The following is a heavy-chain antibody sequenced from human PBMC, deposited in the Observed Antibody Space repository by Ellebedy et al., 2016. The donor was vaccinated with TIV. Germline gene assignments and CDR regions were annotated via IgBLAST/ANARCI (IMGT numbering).Heavy chain of an antibody. Sequence: PGGSLRLSCAASGFTFSSYWMSWVRQAPGNGLEWVANIKQDGSEKYYVDSGKVRFTISRANAKNSLYLQMNSLRADDTSVYYCSRVYDSIDYWGQGTLVTVSS. V-gene: IGHV3-7*01. CDR1: GFTFSSYW. D-gene: IGHD3-22*01. CDR3: SRVYDSIDY. CDR2: IKQDGSEK. J-gene: IGHJ4*02.